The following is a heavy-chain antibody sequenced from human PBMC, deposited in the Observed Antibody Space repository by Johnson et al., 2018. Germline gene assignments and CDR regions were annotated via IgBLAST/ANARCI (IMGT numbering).Heavy chain of an antibody. CDR1: GFTFSSYG. V-gene: IGHV3-30*18. CDR2: ISYDGSNK. Sequence: QVQLVQSGGGVVQPGRSLRLSCAASGFTFSSYGMHWVRQAPGQGLEWVAVISYDGSNKYYADSVKGGFTISRDNSKNTLYLQMNSLRAEETAVYYWAKDHAVGATSGVAFDIWGQGTMVTVSS. CDR3: AKDHAVGATSGVAFDI. D-gene: IGHD1-26*01. J-gene: IGHJ3*02.